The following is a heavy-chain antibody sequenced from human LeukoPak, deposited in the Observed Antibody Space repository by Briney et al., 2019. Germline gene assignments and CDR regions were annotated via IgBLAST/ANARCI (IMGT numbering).Heavy chain of an antibody. D-gene: IGHD3-22*01. CDR2: VSYTGRT. CDR3: ARLLDNDISGDPDTFDV. J-gene: IGHJ3*01. Sequence: PLDTLSLTCSVSGGSLSGHYWSWIRQPPGKRLEWSGYVSYTGRTKYNPSLQSRVTISIDTSKSLFSVKLTSVTSADTAVYSCARLLDNDISGDPDTFDVWGQGTTVTVSS. V-gene: IGHV4-59*07. CDR1: GGSLSGHY.